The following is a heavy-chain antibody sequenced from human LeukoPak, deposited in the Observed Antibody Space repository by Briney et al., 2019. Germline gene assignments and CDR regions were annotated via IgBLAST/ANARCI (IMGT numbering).Heavy chain of an antibody. J-gene: IGHJ4*02. Sequence: GRSLRLSCAASGFTFDDYAMHWVRQAPGKGLEWVSGISWNSGSIGYADSVKGRFTISRDNAKNSLYLQMNSLRAEDTAVYYCARGLAGYDSSGYYSDYWGQGTLVTVSS. CDR3: ARGLAGYDSSGYYSDY. V-gene: IGHV3-9*01. CDR1: GFTFDDYA. D-gene: IGHD3-22*01. CDR2: ISWNSGSI.